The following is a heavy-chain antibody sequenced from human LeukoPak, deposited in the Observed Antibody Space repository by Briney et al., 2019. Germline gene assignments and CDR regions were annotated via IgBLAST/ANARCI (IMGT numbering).Heavy chain of an antibody. Sequence: SETLSLTCGVSGYSISSGYYWGWIRQPPGKGLEWIGSIYHSGRTYYNPSLKSRVTISVDTSKNQFSLKLTSVTAADTAVCYCATEVGQWLVRTWGQGTLVTVSS. CDR2: IYHSGRT. D-gene: IGHD6-19*01. CDR1: GYSISSGYY. CDR3: ATEVGQWLVRT. J-gene: IGHJ4*02. V-gene: IGHV4-38-2*01.